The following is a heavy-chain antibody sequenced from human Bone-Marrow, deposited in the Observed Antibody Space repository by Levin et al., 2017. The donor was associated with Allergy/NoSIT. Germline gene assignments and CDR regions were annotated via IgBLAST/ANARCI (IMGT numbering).Heavy chain of an antibody. Sequence: GESLKISCAASGFTFSNAWMSWVRQAPGKGLEWVGRIKSKTDGGTTDYAAPVKGRFTISRDDSKNTLYLQMNSLKTEDTAVYYCTILDYGDFNAFDIWGQGTMVTVSS. V-gene: IGHV3-15*01. CDR1: GFTFSNAW. CDR3: TILDYGDFNAFDI. D-gene: IGHD4-17*01. CDR2: IKSKTDGGTT. J-gene: IGHJ3*02.